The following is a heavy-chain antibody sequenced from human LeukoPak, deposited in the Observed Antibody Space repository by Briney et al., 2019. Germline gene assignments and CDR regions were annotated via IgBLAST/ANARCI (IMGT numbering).Heavy chain of an antibody. CDR1: GYTFTSCG. CDR2: ISAYNGNT. Sequence: ASVKVSCTASGYTFTSCGISWVRQAPGQGLEWMGWISAYNGNTNYAQKLQGRVTMTTDTSTSTAYMELRSLRSDDTAVYYCARSGLTRYYFDYWGQGTLVTVSS. CDR3: ARSGLTRYYFDY. V-gene: IGHV1-18*01. J-gene: IGHJ4*02. D-gene: IGHD6-25*01.